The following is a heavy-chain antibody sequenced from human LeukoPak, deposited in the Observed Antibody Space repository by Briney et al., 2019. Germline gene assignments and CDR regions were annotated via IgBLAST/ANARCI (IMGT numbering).Heavy chain of an antibody. D-gene: IGHD3-16*02. Sequence: PSETLSLTCTVSGGSISSGGYSWSWIRQPPGKGLEWIGYIYHSGSTNYNPSLKSRVTISVDTSKNQFSLKLSSVTAADTAVYYCARGRDVWGSYRYGGNDYWGQGTLVTVSS. CDR2: IYHSGST. V-gene: IGHV4-30-2*01. CDR3: ARGRDVWGSYRYGGNDY. J-gene: IGHJ4*02. CDR1: GGSISSGGYS.